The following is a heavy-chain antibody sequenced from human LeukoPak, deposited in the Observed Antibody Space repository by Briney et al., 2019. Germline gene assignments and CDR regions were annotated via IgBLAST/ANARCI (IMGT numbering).Heavy chain of an antibody. D-gene: IGHD3-22*01. V-gene: IGHV1-18*01. CDR2: ISAYNGNT. Sequence: GASVKVSCKASGYTFTSYGISWVRQAPGQGLEWMGWISAYNGNTNYAQKLQGRVTMTTDTSTSTAYMELRSLRSDDTAVYYCARDKALTMIATFDYWGQGTLVTVSS. CDR1: GYTFTSYG. J-gene: IGHJ4*02. CDR3: ARDKALTMIATFDY.